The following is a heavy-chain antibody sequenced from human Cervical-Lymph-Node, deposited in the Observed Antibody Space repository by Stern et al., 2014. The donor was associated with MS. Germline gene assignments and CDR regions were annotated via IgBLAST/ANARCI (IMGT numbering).Heavy chain of an antibody. V-gene: IGHV7-4-1*02. CDR3: GRSRLGATDEIDY. J-gene: IGHJ4*02. CDR1: GYNFTRHA. CDR2: INTKTENP. Sequence: QMQLVQSGSELRKPGASVKLSCTASGYNFTRHAVHWVRQAPGQGLELMGWINTKTENPTYAQGFTGRFVFSLDTSVSTAYLQISSLKAEDTAVYYCGRSRLGATDEIDYWGQGTLVTVSS. D-gene: IGHD1-26*01.